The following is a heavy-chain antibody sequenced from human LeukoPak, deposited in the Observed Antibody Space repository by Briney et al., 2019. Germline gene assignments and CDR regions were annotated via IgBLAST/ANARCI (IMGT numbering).Heavy chain of an antibody. J-gene: IGHJ4*02. CDR1: GSSFTSYW. CDR3: ARHSYDSSGYYSLGDDY. Sequence: GESLKISCKGSGSSFTSYWIGWVRQMPGKGLEWMGIIYPGDSDTRYGPSFQGQVTISADKSISTAYLQWSSLKASDTAMYYCARHSYDSSGYYSLGDDYWGQGTLVTVSS. D-gene: IGHD3-22*01. CDR2: IYPGDSDT. V-gene: IGHV5-51*01.